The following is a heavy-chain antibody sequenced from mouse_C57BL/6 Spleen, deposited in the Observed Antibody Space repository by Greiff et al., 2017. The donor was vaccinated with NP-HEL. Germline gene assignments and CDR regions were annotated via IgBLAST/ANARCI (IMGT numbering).Heavy chain of an antibody. CDR2: IYPGSGNT. V-gene: IGHV1-76*01. Sequence: QVHVKQSGAELVRPGASVKLSCKASGYTFTDYYINWVKQRPGQGLEWIARIYPGSGNTYYNEKFKGKATLTAEKSSSTAYMQLSSLTSEDSAVYFCARSEYSNYEGVAYWGQGTLVTVSA. CDR3: ARSEYSNYEGVAY. D-gene: IGHD2-5*01. CDR1: GYTFTDYY. J-gene: IGHJ3*01.